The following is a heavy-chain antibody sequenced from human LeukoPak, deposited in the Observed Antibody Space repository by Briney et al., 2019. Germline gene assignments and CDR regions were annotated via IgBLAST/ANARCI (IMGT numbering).Heavy chain of an antibody. D-gene: IGHD1-26*01. CDR1: GYTFTAYY. V-gene: IGHV1-2*02. J-gene: IGHJ4*02. CDR3: ARLGFVGATTSFDY. Sequence: ASVKVSCKASGYTFTAYYMHWVRQAPGQGLEWMGWINPNNGGTNSAQKFQGRVTMNRDTSISTAYMDLSRLRSDDTAVYYCARLGFVGATTSFDYWGQGTLVTVSS. CDR2: INPNNGGT.